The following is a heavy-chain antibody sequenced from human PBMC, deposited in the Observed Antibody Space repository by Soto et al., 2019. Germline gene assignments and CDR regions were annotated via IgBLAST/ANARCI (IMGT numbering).Heavy chain of an antibody. J-gene: IGHJ5*02. V-gene: IGHV3-30-3*01. CDR1: GSTFPNYP. D-gene: IGHD4-4*01. CDR3: VRGGYSSSWERLDP. CDR2: ISHDGVTK. Sequence: VQLVESGGGVIHPGKSLRLSCTASGSTFPNYPMHWVRQAPDKGLEWEAVISHDGVTKNSADSVKGRFTISRDNSRNTLYLQMNSLRIEDTAMYYCVRGGYSSSWERLDPWGQGTLVTVSS.